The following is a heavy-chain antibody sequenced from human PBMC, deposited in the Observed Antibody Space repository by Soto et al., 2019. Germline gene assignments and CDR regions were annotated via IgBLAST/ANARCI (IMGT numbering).Heavy chain of an antibody. CDR2: INPNSGGT. V-gene: IGHV1-2*02. D-gene: IGHD5-18*01. J-gene: IGHJ4*02. CDR3: ASADRIQLWLPPPVDDY. Sequence: GASVKVSCKASGYTFTGYYMHWVRQAPGQGLEWMGWINPNSGGTNYAQKFQGRVTMTRDTSISTAYMELSRLRSDDTAVYYCASADRIQLWLPPPVDDYWGQGTLVTVSS. CDR1: GYTFTGYY.